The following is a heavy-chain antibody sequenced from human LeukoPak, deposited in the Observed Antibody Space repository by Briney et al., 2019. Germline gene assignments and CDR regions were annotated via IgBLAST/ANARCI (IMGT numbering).Heavy chain of an antibody. Sequence: PGGSLRLSCAASGFTFSSYEMNWVRQAPGKGLEWVSIISGSGDNTYYADSVKGRFTISRDNSKNTLYLQMNSLRAEDTAVYYCANPSSSWYGYFQHWGQGTLVTVSS. J-gene: IGHJ1*01. V-gene: IGHV3-23*01. D-gene: IGHD6-13*01. CDR3: ANPSSSWYGYFQH. CDR1: GFTFSSYE. CDR2: ISGSGDNT.